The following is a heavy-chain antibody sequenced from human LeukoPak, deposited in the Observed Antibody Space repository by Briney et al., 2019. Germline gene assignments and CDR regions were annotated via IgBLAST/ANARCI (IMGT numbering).Heavy chain of an antibody. CDR3: ARHGRDGYNYGPVVYY. J-gene: IGHJ4*02. CDR1: GGSISSSSYY. D-gene: IGHD5-24*01. Sequence: SETLSLTCTVSGGSISSSSYYWGWIRQSPGKGLEWIGSMYYRGSIYYNPSLKSRVTLSVDTPKNQFSLKLSSVTAADTAVYYCARHGRDGYNYGPVVYYWGQGTLVTVSS. V-gene: IGHV4-39*01. CDR2: MYYRGSI.